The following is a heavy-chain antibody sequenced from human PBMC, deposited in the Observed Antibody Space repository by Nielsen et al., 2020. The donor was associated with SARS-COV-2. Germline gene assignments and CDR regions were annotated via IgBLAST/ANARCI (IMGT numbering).Heavy chain of an antibody. CDR3: ARDYYYDSSGYYSYNWFDP. V-gene: IGHV3-30*04. D-gene: IGHD3-22*01. CDR1: GFTFSSYA. CDR2: ISYDGSNK. Sequence: GESLKISCAASGFTFSSYAMHWVRQAPGKGLEWVAVISYDGSNKYYADSVKGRFTISRDNSKNTLYLQMNSLRAEDTALYHCARDYYYDSSGYYSYNWFDPWGQGTLVTVSS. J-gene: IGHJ5*02.